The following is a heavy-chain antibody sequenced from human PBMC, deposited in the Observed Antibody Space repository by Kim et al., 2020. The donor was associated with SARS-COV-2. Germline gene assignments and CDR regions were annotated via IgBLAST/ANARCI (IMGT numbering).Heavy chain of an antibody. V-gene: IGHV3-30*02. D-gene: IGHD3-10*01. Sequence: KGRFTISRDNSKNTLYLQMNSLRAEDTAVYYCAKDGVLTYYYGSGSYPDYWGQGTLVTVSS. CDR3: AKDGVLTYYYGSGSYPDY. J-gene: IGHJ4*02.